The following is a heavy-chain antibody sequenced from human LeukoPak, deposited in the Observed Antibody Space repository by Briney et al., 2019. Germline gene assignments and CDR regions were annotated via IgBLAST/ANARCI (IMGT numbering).Heavy chain of an antibody. CDR1: GFTFSSYD. Sequence: GGSLRLSCAASGFTFSSYDMSWVRQAPGKGLEWVSAISASGGSTYYADSVKGRFTISRDNSKNTLYLQMNSLRAEDTAVYYCAEQQLVQSDAFDIWGQGTMVTVSS. CDR2: ISASGGST. D-gene: IGHD6-13*01. V-gene: IGHV3-23*01. J-gene: IGHJ3*02. CDR3: AEQQLVQSDAFDI.